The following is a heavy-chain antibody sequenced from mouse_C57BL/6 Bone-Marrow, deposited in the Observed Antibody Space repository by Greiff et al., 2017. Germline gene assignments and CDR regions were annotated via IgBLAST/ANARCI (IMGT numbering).Heavy chain of an antibody. CDR2: INPNYGTT. D-gene: IGHD1-1*01. CDR1: GYSFTDYN. V-gene: IGHV1-39*01. J-gene: IGHJ3*01. Sequence: VRLKDSGPELVKPGASVKISCKASGYSFTDYNMNWVKQSNGKSLEWIGVINPNYGTTSYNQKFKGKATLTVDQSSSTAYMQLNSLTSEDSAVYYCAPHYYGSSYGFAYWGQGTLVTVSA. CDR3: APHYYGSSYGFAY.